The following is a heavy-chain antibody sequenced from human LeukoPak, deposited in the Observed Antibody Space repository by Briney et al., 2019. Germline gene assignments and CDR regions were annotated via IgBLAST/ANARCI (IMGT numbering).Heavy chain of an antibody. CDR2: ISGSGSII. D-gene: IGHD4-17*01. J-gene: IGHJ4*02. Sequence: GGSLRLSCAASGFTFSGYSMNWVRQAPGKGLVWLSYISGSGSIIYYAGSVKGRFTISRDNAKNSLYLQMNSLRDEDTAVYYCARVGSPTYGDYDYWGQGTLVTVSS. V-gene: IGHV3-48*02. CDR1: GFTFSGYS. CDR3: ARVGSPTYGDYDY.